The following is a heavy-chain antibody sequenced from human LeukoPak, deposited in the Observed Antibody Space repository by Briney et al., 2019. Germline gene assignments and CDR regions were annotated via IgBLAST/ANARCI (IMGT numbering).Heavy chain of an antibody. CDR3: AREFRRDSSGYYYEGAFDI. Sequence: ASVKVSCKASGYTFTSYYMHWVRQAPGQGLEWMGIINPSGGSTSYAQKFQGRVTMTRDTSTSTVYMELSSLRSEDTAVYYCAREFRRDSSGYYYEGAFDIWGQGTMVTVSS. D-gene: IGHD3-22*01. CDR2: INPSGGST. CDR1: GYTFTSYY. J-gene: IGHJ3*02. V-gene: IGHV1-46*01.